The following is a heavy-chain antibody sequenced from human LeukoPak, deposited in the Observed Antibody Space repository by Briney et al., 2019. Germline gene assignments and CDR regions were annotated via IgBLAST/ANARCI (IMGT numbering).Heavy chain of an antibody. V-gene: IGHV3-21*01. D-gene: IGHD4-11*01. CDR2: ISSSSSYI. Sequence: GGSLRLSCAASGFTFGDYGMNWVRQAPGKGLEWVSSISSSSSYIYYADSVKGRFAISRDNAKNSLYLQMNSLRAEDTAVYYCARDLVGYSFDPWGQGTLVTVSS. CDR1: GFTFGDYG. J-gene: IGHJ5*02. CDR3: ARDLVGYSFDP.